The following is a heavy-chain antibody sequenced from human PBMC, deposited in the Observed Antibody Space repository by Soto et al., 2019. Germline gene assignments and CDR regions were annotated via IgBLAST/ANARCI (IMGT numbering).Heavy chain of an antibody. V-gene: IGHV1-24*01. D-gene: IGHD5-12*01. J-gene: IGHJ3*02. Sequence: ASVKVSCKVSGYTLTELSMHWVRQAPGKGLEWMGGFDPEDGETIYAQKFQGRVTMTEDTSTDTAYMELSSLRSEDTAVYYWATAGGYDFSDAFGIWGQGTMVTVSS. CDR2: FDPEDGET. CDR3: ATAGGYDFSDAFGI. CDR1: GYTLTELS.